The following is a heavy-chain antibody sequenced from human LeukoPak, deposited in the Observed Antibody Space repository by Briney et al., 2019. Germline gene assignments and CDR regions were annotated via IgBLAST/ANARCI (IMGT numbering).Heavy chain of an antibody. V-gene: IGHV4-34*01. J-gene: IGHJ4*02. CDR3: AGGYSSSW. Sequence: KPSETLSLTCAVYGGSFSGYYWSWIRQPPGKGLEWIGEINHSGGTNYNPSLKSRVTISVDTSKDQFSLKLSSVTAADTAVYYCAGGYSSSWWGQGTLVSVSS. D-gene: IGHD6-13*01. CDR1: GGSFSGYY. CDR2: INHSGGT.